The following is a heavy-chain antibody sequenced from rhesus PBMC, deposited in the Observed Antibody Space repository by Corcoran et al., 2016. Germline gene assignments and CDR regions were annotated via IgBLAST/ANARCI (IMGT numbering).Heavy chain of an antibody. CDR3: ASPISSGSGGGFDV. CDR1: GGSISSSY. J-gene: IGHJ5-1*01. D-gene: IGHD6-31*01. Sequence: QLQLQESGPGLVKPSETLSVTCAVSGGSISSSYWSWIRQAPGKGLAWIGYIYGSGSSTSHNPSLKSRVTLSVDTSKSQLSLKLSSVTAADTAVYCCASPISSGSGGGFDVWGPGVLVTVSS. CDR2: IYGSGSST. V-gene: IGHV4-169*02.